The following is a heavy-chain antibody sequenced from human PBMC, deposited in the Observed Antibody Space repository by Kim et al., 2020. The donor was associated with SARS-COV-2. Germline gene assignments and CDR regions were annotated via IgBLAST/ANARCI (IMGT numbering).Heavy chain of an antibody. CDR1: GFTFSSYG. Sequence: GGSLRLSCAASGFTFSSYGMHWVRQAPGKGLEWVAVISYDGSNKYYADSVKGRFTISRDNSKNTLYLQMNSLRAEDTAVYYCANRLPGAIGSGSYRGDAFDIWGQGTMVTVSS. D-gene: IGHD1-26*01. CDR2: ISYDGSNK. CDR3: ANRLPGAIGSGSYRGDAFDI. J-gene: IGHJ3*02. V-gene: IGHV3-30*18.